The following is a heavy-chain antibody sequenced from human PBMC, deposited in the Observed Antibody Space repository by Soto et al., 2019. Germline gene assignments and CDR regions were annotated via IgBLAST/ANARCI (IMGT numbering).Heavy chain of an antibody. CDR2: IVGGGET. CDR1: GFTFPIYA. D-gene: IGHD2-21*01. Sequence: GSLRLSCAASGFTFPIYAMMWIRQAPGKGLEWVSGIVGGGETYHADSVMGRFTISKDNSRNTLYLQTNSLRAEDTAVYYCAKDAVYNDGLWIPESWGQGTLVTVSS. CDR3: AKDAVYNDGLWIPES. J-gene: IGHJ5*02. V-gene: IGHV3-53*01.